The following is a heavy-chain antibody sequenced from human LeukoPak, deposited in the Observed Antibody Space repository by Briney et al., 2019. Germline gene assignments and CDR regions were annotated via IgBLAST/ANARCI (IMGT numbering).Heavy chain of an antibody. CDR2: ISGGGGGT. CDR1: GFTFSSYA. D-gene: IGHD6-13*01. V-gene: IGHV3-23*01. CDR3: AKKSSTWAKDY. J-gene: IGHJ4*02. Sequence: GSLRLSCVAPGFTFSSYAMIWVRQAPGKGLEWVSTISGGGGGTYYADSVKGRFTISRDNSKNTLYLQVNSLRADDTAVYYCAKKSSTWAKDYWGQGTLVTVSS.